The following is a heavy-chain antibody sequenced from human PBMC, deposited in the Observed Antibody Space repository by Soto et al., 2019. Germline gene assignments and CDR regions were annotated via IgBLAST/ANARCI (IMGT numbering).Heavy chain of an antibody. D-gene: IGHD3-10*01. Sequence: GSLRLSCAASGFTFSSYGMHWVRQAPGKGLEWVAVISYDGSNKYYADSVKGRFTISRDNSKNTLYLQMNSLRAEDTAVYYCARGTLITMVRRDYYYYGMDVWGQGTTVTVSS. V-gene: IGHV3-30*03. CDR3: ARGTLITMVRRDYYYYGMDV. J-gene: IGHJ6*02. CDR2: ISYDGSNK. CDR1: GFTFSSYG.